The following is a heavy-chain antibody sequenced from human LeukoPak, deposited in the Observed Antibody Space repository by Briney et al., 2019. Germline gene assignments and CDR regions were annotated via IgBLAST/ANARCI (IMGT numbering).Heavy chain of an antibody. V-gene: IGHV3-7*04. CDR1: GFTFSRYW. Sequence: AGGSLRLSCAASGFTFSRYWMNWVRQAPGRGLEWVATMKEDGSEKDYVDSVKGRFTISRDNAKNSLYLQMNRLRPEDTAVYYCARGTVTAPDYWGQGTLVTVSS. CDR3: ARGTVTAPDY. CDR2: MKEDGSEK. J-gene: IGHJ4*02. D-gene: IGHD2-21*02.